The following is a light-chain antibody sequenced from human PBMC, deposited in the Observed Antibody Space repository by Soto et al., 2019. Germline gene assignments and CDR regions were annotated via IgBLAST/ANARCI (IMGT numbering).Light chain of an antibody. Sequence: DIQMTQSPSSLSASVGDRVTITCRASQSISSYLNWYQQKPGKAPKLLICAASSLQSGVPSRFSGSVSGTDFTLTISSLQPEDFATYYCQQSYSTPRTFGQGTKVEIK. CDR3: QQSYSTPRT. J-gene: IGKJ1*01. V-gene: IGKV1-39*01. CDR2: AAS. CDR1: QSISSY.